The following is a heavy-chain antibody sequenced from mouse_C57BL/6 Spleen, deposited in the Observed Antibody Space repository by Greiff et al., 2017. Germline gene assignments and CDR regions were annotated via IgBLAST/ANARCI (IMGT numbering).Heavy chain of an antibody. D-gene: IGHD2-3*01. J-gene: IGHJ4*01. CDR1: GFSLPSYG. CDR2: IWSDGST. CDR3: ARHEDGYYYAMDD. Sequence: VQLVESGPGLVAPSQRLSITCTVSGFSLPSYGVHWVRQPPGKGLVWLVVIWSDGSTTYNSALKSRLSISKDNTKSQVFLKMNSLQTDDTAMYYGARHEDGYYYAMDDWGQGTSVTVSS. V-gene: IGHV2-6-1*01.